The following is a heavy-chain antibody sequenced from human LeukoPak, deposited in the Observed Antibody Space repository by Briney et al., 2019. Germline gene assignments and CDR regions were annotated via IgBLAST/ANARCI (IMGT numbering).Heavy chain of an antibody. D-gene: IGHD3-10*01. CDR2: IYSGGST. V-gene: IGHV3-66*01. CDR3: ARVYGSGSYNSGHY. CDR1: GFTVSSNY. J-gene: IGHJ4*02. Sequence: LAGGSLRLSCAASGFTVSSNYMSWVRQAPGKGLEWVSAIYSGGSTYYADSVKGRFTISRDNSKNTLYLQMNSVRAEDTAVYYCARVYGSGSYNSGHYWGQGTLVTVSS.